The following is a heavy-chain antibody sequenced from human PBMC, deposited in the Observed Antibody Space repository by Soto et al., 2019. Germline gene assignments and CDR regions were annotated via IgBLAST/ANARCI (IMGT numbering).Heavy chain of an antibody. V-gene: IGHV4-59*12. Sequence: PSETLSLTCTVSGGSISSYYWSWIRQPPGKGLEWIGYIYYSGSTNYNPSLKSRVTISVDTSKNQFSLKLSSVTAADTAVYYCARGLNSSSWYRRRTPSDYWGQGTLVTVSS. D-gene: IGHD6-13*01. CDR1: GGSISSYY. CDR2: IYYSGST. J-gene: IGHJ4*02. CDR3: ARGLNSSSWYRRRTPSDY.